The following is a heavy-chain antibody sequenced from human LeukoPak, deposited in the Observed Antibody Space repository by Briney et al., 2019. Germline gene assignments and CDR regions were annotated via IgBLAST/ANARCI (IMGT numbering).Heavy chain of an antibody. CDR1: GYSFTGYY. J-gene: IGHJ4*02. CDR2: INPSSGGT. Sequence: GASVKVSCKASGYSFTGYYMHWVRQAPGQGLEWMGWINPSSGGTNYAQKFQGRVTMTRDTSISTAYMELSRLRSDDTAVYYCARDHGSYFCDYWGQGTLVTVSS. V-gene: IGHV1-2*02. D-gene: IGHD1-26*01. CDR3: ARDHGSYFCDY.